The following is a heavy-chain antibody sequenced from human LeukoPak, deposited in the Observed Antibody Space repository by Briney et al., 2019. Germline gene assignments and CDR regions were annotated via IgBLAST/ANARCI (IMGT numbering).Heavy chain of an antibody. Sequence: GASVKVSCKASGGTFSSYAISWVRQAPGQGLEWMGRIIPIFGTANYAQKFQGRVTITTDESTSTAYMELSSLRSEDTAVYYCARDGGYCSSTSCYGGSAPNNWFDPWGQGTLVTVS. D-gene: IGHD2-2*01. V-gene: IGHV1-69*05. CDR2: IIPIFGTA. CDR3: ARDGGYCSSTSCYGGSAPNNWFDP. J-gene: IGHJ5*02. CDR1: GGTFSSYA.